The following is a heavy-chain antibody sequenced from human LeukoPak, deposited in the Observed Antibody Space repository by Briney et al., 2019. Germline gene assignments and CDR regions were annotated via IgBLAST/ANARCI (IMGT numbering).Heavy chain of an antibody. D-gene: IGHD1-1*01. CDR2: IIPIFGTA. J-gene: IGHJ5*02. Sequence: SVKVSCEASGGTFSSYAISWVRQAPGQGLEWMGGIIPIFGTANYAQKFQGRVTITADESTSTAYMELSSLRSEDTAVYYCATGSGTRGNWFDPWGQGTLVTVSS. CDR3: ATGSGTRGNWFDP. CDR1: GGTFSSYA. V-gene: IGHV1-69*13.